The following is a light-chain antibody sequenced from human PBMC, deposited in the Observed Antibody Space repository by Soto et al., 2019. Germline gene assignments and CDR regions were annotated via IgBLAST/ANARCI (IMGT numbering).Light chain of an antibody. J-gene: IGLJ1*01. CDR3: CSYAGGHIHYI. CDR1: SSDVGGYNY. Sequence: QSVLTQPRSVSGSPGQSVTVSCTGTSSDVGGYNYVSWYRQYPGEALKLLIYDVTERLSGVPDRFSGSKSGNTASLTISGLQAEDEADYYCCSYAGGHIHYIIGTGTKLTVL. V-gene: IGLV2-11*01. CDR2: DVT.